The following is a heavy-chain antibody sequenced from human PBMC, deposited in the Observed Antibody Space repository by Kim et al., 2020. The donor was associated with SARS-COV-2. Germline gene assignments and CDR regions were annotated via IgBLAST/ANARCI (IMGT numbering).Heavy chain of an antibody. D-gene: IGHD5-18*01. Sequence: NYAQKLQGRVTMTTDTSTSTAYMELRSLRSDDKAVYYCARDAGYSYSSGYWGQGTLVTVSS. J-gene: IGHJ4*02. CDR3: ARDAGYSYSSGY. V-gene: IGHV1-18*01.